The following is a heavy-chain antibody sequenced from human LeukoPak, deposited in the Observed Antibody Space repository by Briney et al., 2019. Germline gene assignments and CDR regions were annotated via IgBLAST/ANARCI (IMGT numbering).Heavy chain of an antibody. Sequence: PGGSLRLSCAASGFTFSSYAMSWVHQAPGKGLEWVSGISGSGGSTYYADSVKGRFTISRDNSKNTLYLQMNSLRAEDTAVYYCAKGVIPAVDYWGQGTLVTVSS. CDR1: GFTFSSYA. D-gene: IGHD2-2*01. CDR2: ISGSGGST. V-gene: IGHV3-23*01. J-gene: IGHJ4*02. CDR3: AKGVIPAVDY.